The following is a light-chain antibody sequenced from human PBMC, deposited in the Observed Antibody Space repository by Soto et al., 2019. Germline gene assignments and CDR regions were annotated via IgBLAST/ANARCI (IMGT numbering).Light chain of an antibody. CDR1: QSISIW. Sequence: DLQMTQSPSTLPASVGDRVTITCRASQSISIWLAWYQQKPGKAPKLLIYDASSLESGVPSRFSGSGSGTEFTLTISRLQPDDFAGYYCQQYNSYSGTFGQGTKVEIK. J-gene: IGKJ1*01. CDR2: DAS. CDR3: QQYNSYSGT. V-gene: IGKV1-5*01.